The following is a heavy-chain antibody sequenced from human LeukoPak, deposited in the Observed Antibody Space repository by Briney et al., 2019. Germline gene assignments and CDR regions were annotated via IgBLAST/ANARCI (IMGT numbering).Heavy chain of an antibody. CDR2: ITDNGDDT. J-gene: IGHJ4*02. CDR3: ARGYGSGEDGDY. CDR1: GFTFSHYA. D-gene: IGHD3-10*01. Sequence: GGSLRLSCATSGFTFSHYAMSWVRQAPGKGLEWVSAITDNGDDTNYADSVKGRFTISRDNAKNSLYLQMNSLRAEDTALYYCARGYGSGEDGDYWGQGTLVTVSS. V-gene: IGHV3-23*01.